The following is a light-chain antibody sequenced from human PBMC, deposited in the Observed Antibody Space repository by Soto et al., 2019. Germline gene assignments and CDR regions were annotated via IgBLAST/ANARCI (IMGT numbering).Light chain of an antibody. J-gene: IGLJ2*01. CDR1: SSNIGAGYD. CDR2: GNS. V-gene: IGLV1-40*01. Sequence: QAVLTQPPSVSGAPGQRVTISCTGSSSNIGAGYDVHWYQQLPGTAPKLLLSGNSNRPSGVPDRFSGSKSGTSASLAITGLPGGDEGGYYCQSYDSSLSGSVVFGGGTKLTVL. CDR3: QSYDSSLSGSVV.